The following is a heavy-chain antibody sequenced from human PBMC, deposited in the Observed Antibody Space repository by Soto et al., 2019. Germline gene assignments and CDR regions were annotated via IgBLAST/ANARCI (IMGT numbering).Heavy chain of an antibody. CDR3: ARYKYYGDAFDI. Sequence: QVQLQESGPGLVKPSETLSLTCTVSGGSISSYYWSWIRQPPGKGLEWIGYIYYSGSTNYNPSLKSQVTNSVDTSKNQFSLKLSYVTAADTAVYYCARYKYYGDAFDIRGQGTMVAVSS. CDR1: GGSISSYY. D-gene: IGHD4-17*01. CDR2: IYYSGST. J-gene: IGHJ3*02. V-gene: IGHV4-59*01.